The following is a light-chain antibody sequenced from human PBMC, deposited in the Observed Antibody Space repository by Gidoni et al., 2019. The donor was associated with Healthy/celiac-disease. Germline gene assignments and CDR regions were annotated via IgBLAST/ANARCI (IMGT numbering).Light chain of an antibody. Sequence: EIVMTQSPATLSVSPGERATLSCRASQSVSSNLARYQQKPGRAPSRLIYGASTRATGIPARFSGSGSGTEFTLTISSRQSEDFAVYYYQQYNNWPPWTFGQGTKVEIK. CDR1: QSVSSN. CDR2: GAS. V-gene: IGKV3-15*01. CDR3: QQYNNWPPWT. J-gene: IGKJ1*01.